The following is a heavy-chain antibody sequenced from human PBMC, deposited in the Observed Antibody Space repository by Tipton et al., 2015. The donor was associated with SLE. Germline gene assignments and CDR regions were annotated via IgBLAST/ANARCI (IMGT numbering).Heavy chain of an antibody. V-gene: IGHV4-39*07. Sequence: TLSLTCTVSGGSISSGSYYWGWIRQPPGKGLEWIGSIYYSGSTYYNPSLKSRVTISVDTSKNQFSLKLSSVTAADTAVYYCARDPPWVTMNYYGMDVWGQGTTVTVSS. CDR1: GGSISSGSYY. CDR3: ARDPPWVTMNYYGMDV. D-gene: IGHD3-22*01. J-gene: IGHJ6*02. CDR2: IYYSGST.